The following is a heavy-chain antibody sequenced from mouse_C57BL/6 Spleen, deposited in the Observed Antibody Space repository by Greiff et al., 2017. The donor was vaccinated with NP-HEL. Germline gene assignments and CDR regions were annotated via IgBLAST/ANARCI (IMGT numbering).Heavy chain of an antibody. Sequence: VQLQQPGAELVMPGASVKLSCKASGYTFTSYWMHWVKQRPGQGLEWIGEIDPSDSYTNYNQKFKGKSTLTVDKSSSTAYMQLSSLTSEDSAVYYCARNDYSNYEGFAYWGQGTLVTVSA. CDR2: IDPSDSYT. V-gene: IGHV1-69*01. CDR1: GYTFTSYW. CDR3: ARNDYSNYEGFAY. D-gene: IGHD2-5*01. J-gene: IGHJ3*01.